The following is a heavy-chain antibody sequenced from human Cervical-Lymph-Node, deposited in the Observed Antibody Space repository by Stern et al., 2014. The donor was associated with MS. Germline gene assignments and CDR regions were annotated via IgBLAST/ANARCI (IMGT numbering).Heavy chain of an antibody. CDR1: GFTFSSYS. Sequence: EVQLVESGGGLVKPGGSLRLSCAASGFTFSSYSMNWVRQAPGKGLEWVSSISSSSSYIYYADSVKGRFTISRDNAKNSLYLQMNSLRAEDTAVYYCARCSPHHGPDALGGMDVWGQGTTVTVSS. CDR3: ARCSPHHGPDALGGMDV. J-gene: IGHJ6*02. CDR2: ISSSSSYI. V-gene: IGHV3-21*01. D-gene: IGHD3-16*01.